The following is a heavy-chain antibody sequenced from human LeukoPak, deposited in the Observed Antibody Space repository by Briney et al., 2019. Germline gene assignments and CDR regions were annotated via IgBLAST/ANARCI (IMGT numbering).Heavy chain of an antibody. D-gene: IGHD3-22*01. CDR2: ISAYNGNT. J-gene: IGHJ6*02. CDR1: GYTFTSYG. CDR3: ARDMYYDSSGYFMNGMDV. Sequence: ASVKVSCKASGYTFTSYGISWVRQAPGQGLEWMGWISAYNGNTNYAQKLQGRVTMTTDTSTSTAYMELRSLRSDDTAVYYCARDMYYDSSGYFMNGMDVWGQRTTVTVSS. V-gene: IGHV1-18*01.